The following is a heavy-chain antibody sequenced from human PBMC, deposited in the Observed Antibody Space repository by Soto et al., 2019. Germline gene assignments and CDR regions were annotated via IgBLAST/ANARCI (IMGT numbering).Heavy chain of an antibody. J-gene: IGHJ4*02. D-gene: IGHD5-18*01. CDR2: ISGSGGST. Sequence: EVQLLESGGGLIQPGVSLRLSCAASGFTFSSYAMSWVRQAPGKGLEWVSAISGSGGSTYYADSVKGRFTISRDNSKNTLYLQMNSLRAEDTAVYYCAKGSIQLCRSFDYWGQGTLVTVSS. CDR3: AKGSIQLCRSFDY. CDR1: GFTFSSYA. V-gene: IGHV3-23*01.